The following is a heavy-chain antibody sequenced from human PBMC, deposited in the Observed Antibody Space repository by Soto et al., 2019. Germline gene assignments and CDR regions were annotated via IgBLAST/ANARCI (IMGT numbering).Heavy chain of an antibody. CDR1: GFTFSSYA. D-gene: IGHD3-16*02. CDR2: ISGSGGRT. V-gene: IGHV3-23*01. Sequence: GGSLRLSCAASGFTFSSYAMSWVRQAPGKGLEWVSAISGSGGRTYYADSVKGRFTISRDNSKNTLYLQMKSLRAEDTAVYYFAKFNAYYDYIWGSYRPYYFDYWGQGTLVTVSS. CDR3: AKFNAYYDYIWGSYRPYYFDY. J-gene: IGHJ4*02.